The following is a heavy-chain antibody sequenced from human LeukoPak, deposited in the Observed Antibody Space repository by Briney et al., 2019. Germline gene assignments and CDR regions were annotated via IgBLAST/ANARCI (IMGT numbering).Heavy chain of an antibody. CDR2: IIPILGIA. CDR3: ARPYSGYDWRFDY. Sequence: GSSVKVSCKASGGTFSSYAISWVRQAPGQGLEWMGRIIPILGIANYAQKFQGRVTITADKSTSTAYMELSSLRSEDTAVYYCARPYSGYDWRFDYWGQGTLVTVSS. CDR1: GGTFSSYA. V-gene: IGHV1-69*04. J-gene: IGHJ4*02. D-gene: IGHD5-12*01.